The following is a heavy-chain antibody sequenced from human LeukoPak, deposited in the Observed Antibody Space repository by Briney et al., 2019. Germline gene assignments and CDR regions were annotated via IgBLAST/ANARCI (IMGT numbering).Heavy chain of an antibody. CDR1: GGSISSSSYY. CDR2: INHSGST. J-gene: IGHJ4*02. Sequence: SETLSLTCTVSGGSISSSSYYWGWIRQPPGQGLEWIGEINHSGSTNYNPSLKSRVTISVDTSKNQFSLKLSSVTAADTAVYYCASIAALDYWGQGTLVTVSS. D-gene: IGHD6-13*01. CDR3: ASIAALDY. V-gene: IGHV4-39*07.